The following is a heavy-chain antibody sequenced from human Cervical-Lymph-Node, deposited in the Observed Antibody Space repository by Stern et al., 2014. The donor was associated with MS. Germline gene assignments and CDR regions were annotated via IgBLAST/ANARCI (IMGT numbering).Heavy chain of an antibody. CDR1: GGTFISSYA. CDR3: ARGIVSNRAAATQHNLFDP. Sequence: DQLVESGAEVKKPGSSVNVSCKASGGTFISSYAITWMRQPPGQGLEWMGRIIPILGLPNYAQKFQGRLTITADTSTSTVYMYLTSLRSEDTAVYYCARGIVSNRAAATQHNLFDPWGQGTLVTVSS. J-gene: IGHJ5*02. D-gene: IGHD2-15*01. V-gene: IGHV1-69*04. CDR2: IIPILGLP.